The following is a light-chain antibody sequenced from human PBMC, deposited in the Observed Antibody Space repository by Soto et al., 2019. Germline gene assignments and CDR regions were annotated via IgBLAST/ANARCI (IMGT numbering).Light chain of an antibody. CDR1: SGDIGSYNR. CDR2: EVS. V-gene: IGLV2-8*01. Sequence: QSALTQPASVSGSPGQSITISCTGTSGDIGSYNRVSWYQQHPGKAPKLMIYEVSKRPSGVPDRFSGSKSGNTASLTVSGLQAEDEADYYCTSYAGDTSLGVLGGGTKLTVL. CDR3: TSYAGDTSLGV. J-gene: IGLJ3*02.